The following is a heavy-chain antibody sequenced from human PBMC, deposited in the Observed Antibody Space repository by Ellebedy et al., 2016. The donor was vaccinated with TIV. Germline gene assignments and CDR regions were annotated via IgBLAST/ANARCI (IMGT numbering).Heavy chain of an antibody. CDR2: FHYSGST. V-gene: IGHV4-39*01. Sequence: MPGGSLRLSCTVSGDSISSTNYYWGWIRQPPGKGLEWIGSFHYSGSTYYNPSLKSRVTISIDTSKNQFSLRLSSVTAADTAVYYCARFDHYYGSAHWGQGTLFPVSS. CDR1: GDSISSTNYY. J-gene: IGHJ4*02. CDR3: ARFDHYYGSAH. D-gene: IGHD3-10*01.